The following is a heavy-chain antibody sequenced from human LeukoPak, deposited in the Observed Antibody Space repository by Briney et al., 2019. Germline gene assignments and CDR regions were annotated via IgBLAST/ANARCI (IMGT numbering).Heavy chain of an antibody. Sequence: SETLSLTCTVSGGSSGNYYCNWIRQPAGKGLEWIGRIYTSGSTNYNPSLKSRVTMSVDSSKNQFSLELSSVTAADTAVYYCARHHSSSWSCFDNWGQGTLVTVSS. V-gene: IGHV4-4*07. J-gene: IGHJ4*02. CDR3: ARHHSSSWSCFDN. D-gene: IGHD6-13*01. CDR1: GGSSGNYY. CDR2: IYTSGST.